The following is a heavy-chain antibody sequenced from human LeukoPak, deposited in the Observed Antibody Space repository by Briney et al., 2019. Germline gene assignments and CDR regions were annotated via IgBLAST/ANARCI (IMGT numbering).Heavy chain of an antibody. Sequence: GGSLRLSCAASGFSFNNAWMSWVRQAPGKGLEWVGRIKSKTDGGTTDYAAPVKGRFTILRDDSKNTVYLQMNSLETEDTAVYYCTRKGAAAFFDYWGQGTLVTVSS. CDR2: IKSKTDGGTT. V-gene: IGHV3-15*01. CDR1: GFSFNNAW. J-gene: IGHJ4*02. D-gene: IGHD6-13*01. CDR3: TRKGAAAFFDY.